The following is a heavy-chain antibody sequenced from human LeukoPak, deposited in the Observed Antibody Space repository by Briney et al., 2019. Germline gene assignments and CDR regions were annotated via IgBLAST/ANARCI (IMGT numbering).Heavy chain of an antibody. CDR3: ASEYSSSSDAFDI. D-gene: IGHD6-6*01. Sequence: SETLSLTCAVYGGSFSGYYWSWIRQPPGKGLEWIGEINHSGSTNYNPSLKSRVTMSVDTSKTQFSLKLSSVTAADTAVYYCASEYSSSSDAFDIWGQGTMVTVSS. CDR1: GGSFSGYY. CDR2: INHSGST. J-gene: IGHJ3*02. V-gene: IGHV4-34*01.